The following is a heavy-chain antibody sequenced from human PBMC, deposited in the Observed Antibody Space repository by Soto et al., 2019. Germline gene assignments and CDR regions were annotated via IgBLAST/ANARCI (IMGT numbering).Heavy chain of an antibody. D-gene: IGHD2-2*01. CDR1: GDSVSSGNYY. Sequence: SETLSLTCTVSGDSVSSGNYYCRWIRQPPGKGLEWIGYIYYSVSTNYNPSLKSRVTISVDASKNQFSLNLNSVTAADMPVYYCARVNQLAPKRNAFDIWGQGTMVTVSS. CDR2: IYYSVST. V-gene: IGHV4-61*01. CDR3: ARVNQLAPKRNAFDI. J-gene: IGHJ3*02.